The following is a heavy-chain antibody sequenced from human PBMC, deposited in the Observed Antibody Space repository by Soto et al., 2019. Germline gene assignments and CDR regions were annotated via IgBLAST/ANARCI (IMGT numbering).Heavy chain of an antibody. J-gene: IGHJ4*02. CDR3: ARQRVRGVSYYFDY. Sequence: PSETLSLTCTVSGGSISSGGYYWSWIRQHPGKGLEWIGYIYYSGSTYYNPSLKSRVTISVDTSKNQFSLKLSSVTAADTAVYYCARQRVRGVSYYFDYWGQGTLVTVSS. CDR1: GGSISSGGYY. D-gene: IGHD3-10*01. V-gene: IGHV4-31*03. CDR2: IYYSGST.